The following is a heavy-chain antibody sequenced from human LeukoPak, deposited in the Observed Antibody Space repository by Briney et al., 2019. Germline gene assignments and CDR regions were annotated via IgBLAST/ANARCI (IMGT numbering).Heavy chain of an antibody. CDR2: IYHSGST. Sequence: SETLSLTCTVSGGSISSSSYYWGWIRHPPGKGLEWIGYIYHSGSTYYNPSLKSRVTISVDRSKNQFSLKLSSVTAADTAVYYCAGYGDYAGLYYFDYWGQGTLVTVSS. CDR3: AGYGDYAGLYYFDY. J-gene: IGHJ4*02. V-gene: IGHV4-39*07. D-gene: IGHD4-17*01. CDR1: GGSISSSSYY.